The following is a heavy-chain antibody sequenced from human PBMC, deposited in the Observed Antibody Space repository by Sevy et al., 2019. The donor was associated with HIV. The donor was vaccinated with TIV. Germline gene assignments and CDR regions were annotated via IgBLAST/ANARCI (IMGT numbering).Heavy chain of an antibody. CDR1: GFTFSSYG. CDR2: IWYDGSNK. D-gene: IGHD5-12*01. V-gene: IGHV3-33*06. Sequence: GGSLRLSYAASGFTFSSYGMHWVRQAPGKGLEWVAVIWYDGSNKYYADSVKGRFTISRDNSKNTLYLQMNSLRAEDTAVYYCAKTRYGGYSGADYWGQGTLVTVSS. CDR3: AKTRYGGYSGADY. J-gene: IGHJ4*02.